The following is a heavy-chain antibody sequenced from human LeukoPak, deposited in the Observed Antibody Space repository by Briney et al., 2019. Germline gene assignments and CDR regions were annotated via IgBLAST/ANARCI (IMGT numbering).Heavy chain of an antibody. D-gene: IGHD3-10*01. V-gene: IGHV3-23*01. CDR2: ISGSGGST. CDR3: AKAHVILWFGDLDY. CDR1: GFTFSSYA. Sequence: GGSLRLSCVGSGFTFSSYAMSWVRQAPGKGLEWVSAISGSGGSTYYADSVKGRFTISRDNSKNTLYLQMNSLRAEDTAVYYCAKAHVILWFGDLDYWGQGTLVTVSS. J-gene: IGHJ4*02.